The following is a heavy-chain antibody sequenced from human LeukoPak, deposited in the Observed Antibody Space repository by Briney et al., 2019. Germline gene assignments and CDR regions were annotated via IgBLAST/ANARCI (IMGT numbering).Heavy chain of an antibody. CDR1: GFTFSSYA. CDR2: ISYDGSNK. Sequence: GRSLRLSCAASGFTFSSYAMHWVRPAPGKGLEWVAVISYDGSNKYYADSVKGRFTISRDNSKNTLYLQMNSLRAEDTAVYYCARGRGYSYGFIVYWGLGTLVTVSS. J-gene: IGHJ4*02. V-gene: IGHV3-30-3*01. CDR3: ARGRGYSYGFIVY. D-gene: IGHD5-18*01.